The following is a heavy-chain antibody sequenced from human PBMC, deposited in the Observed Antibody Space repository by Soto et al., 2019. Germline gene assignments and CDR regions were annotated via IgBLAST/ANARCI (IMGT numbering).Heavy chain of an antibody. V-gene: IGHV4-30-2*01. Sequence: QLQLQESGSGLVKPSQTLSLTCAVSGGSISSGGYSWSWIRQPPGKGLEWIGYIYHSGSTYYHPSRKSRVTISVDRSKNQFSMKLSSVTAADTAVYYCARENNVLPGGYFDYGGQGDLVTVS. J-gene: IGHJ4*02. CDR3: ARENNVLPGGYFDY. D-gene: IGHD3-10*01. CDR2: IYHSGST. CDR1: GGSISSGGYS.